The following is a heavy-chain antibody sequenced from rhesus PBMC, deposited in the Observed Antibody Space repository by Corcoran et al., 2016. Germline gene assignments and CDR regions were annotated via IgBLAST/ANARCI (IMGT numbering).Heavy chain of an antibody. Sequence: VQLQESGPGLVKPSETLSLTCAVSGGSLSGYYWNWIRQSPGKGLEWIGRVYGRAGSTDYNPPLKSRVTISTDSSEIQFSLKLNSVTAADTAIYYCAIYIGYGFGLDSWGQGVAVTVSS. CDR1: GGSLSGYY. CDR3: AIYIGYGFGLDS. V-gene: IGHV4-160*01. J-gene: IGHJ6*01. CDR2: VYGRAGST. D-gene: IGHD5-36*01.